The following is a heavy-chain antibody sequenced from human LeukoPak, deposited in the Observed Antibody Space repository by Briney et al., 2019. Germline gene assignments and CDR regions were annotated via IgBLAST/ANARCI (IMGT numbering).Heavy chain of an antibody. CDR2: IYPKSGGT. D-gene: IGHD3-9*01. J-gene: IGHJ5*02. Sequence: ASVKVSCKASGYTFADYYIHWVRQAPGQGLEWMGWIYPKSGGTNSAQKFQGRVTMTRDTSISTAYMELSRLKFDDTAVYYCARVSTSGYRDWLDPWGREPWSPSPQ. CDR1: GYTFADYY. CDR3: ARVSTSGYRDWLDP. V-gene: IGHV1-2*02.